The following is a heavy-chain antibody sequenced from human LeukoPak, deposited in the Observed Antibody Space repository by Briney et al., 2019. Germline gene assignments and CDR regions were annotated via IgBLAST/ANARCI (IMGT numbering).Heavy chain of an antibody. Sequence: QAGGSLRLSCAASGFTFSNYGMHWVRQAPGKGLDWVAAISFDGNNKYYADSVKGRFTISRDNSNNTVYLRMNSLKPEDTAVYYCAKARDYIWGSYRPDAFDFWGQGTKVIASS. CDR1: GFTFSNYG. CDR3: AKARDYIWGSYRPDAFDF. D-gene: IGHD3-16*02. J-gene: IGHJ3*01. V-gene: IGHV3-30*18. CDR2: ISFDGNNK.